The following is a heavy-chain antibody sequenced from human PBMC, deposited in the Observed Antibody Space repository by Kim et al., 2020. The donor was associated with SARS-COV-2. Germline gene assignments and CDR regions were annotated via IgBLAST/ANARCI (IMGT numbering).Heavy chain of an antibody. CDR3: ARDSPDYTAMVLYYYYYYMDV. CDR1: GGTFSSYA. V-gene: IGHV1-69*04. CDR2: IIPIFGIA. J-gene: IGHJ6*03. Sequence: SVKVSCKASGGTFSSYAISWVRQAPGQGLEWMGRIIPIFGIANYAQKFQGRVTITADKSTSTAYMELSSLRSEDTAVYYCARDSPDYTAMVLYYYYYYMDVWGKGTTVTVSS. D-gene: IGHD5-18*01.